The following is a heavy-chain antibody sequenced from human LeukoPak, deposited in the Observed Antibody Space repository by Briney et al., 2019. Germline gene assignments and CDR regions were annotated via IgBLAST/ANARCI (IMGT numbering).Heavy chain of an antibody. CDR3: ARKEQLVWNNWFDP. J-gene: IGHJ5*02. Sequence: SETLSLTGTVSGGSISSSYWSWIRQPPGKGLEWIGYIYYSGSTNYNPSLKSRVTISVDTSKNQFSLKLSSVTAADTAVYYCARKEQLVWNNWFDPWGQGTLITVSS. D-gene: IGHD6-13*01. V-gene: IGHV4-59*01. CDR1: GGSISSSY. CDR2: IYYSGST.